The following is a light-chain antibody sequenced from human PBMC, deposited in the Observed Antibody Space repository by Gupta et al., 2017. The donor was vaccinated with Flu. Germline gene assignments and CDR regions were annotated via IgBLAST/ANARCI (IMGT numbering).Light chain of an antibody. CDR3: SSYTSSSVV. J-gene: IGLJ2*01. CDR2: EVS. Sequence: QSALTQPASVSGSPGQSITISCTGTSSDVGGYNYVSWYQQHPGKAPKLMIYEVSNRPSGVSNRFSGSKSVNTASLTISGLQAEDEADYYCSSYTSSSVVFGGGTKLTV. V-gene: IGLV2-14*01. CDR1: SSDVGGYNY.